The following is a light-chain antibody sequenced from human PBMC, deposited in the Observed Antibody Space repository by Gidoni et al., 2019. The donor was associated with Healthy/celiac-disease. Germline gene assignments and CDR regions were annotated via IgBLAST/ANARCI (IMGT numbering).Light chain of an antibody. V-gene: IGKV1-5*01. CDR3: QQYNSYSLT. Sequence: DIQTTQSPSTLSASVGDRVTITCRASQSISSWLAWYQQKPGKAPKLLIYDASSLESGVPSRFSGSGSGTEFTLTISSLQPDDFATYYCQQYNSYSLTFGGGTKVEIK. J-gene: IGKJ4*01. CDR1: QSISSW. CDR2: DAS.